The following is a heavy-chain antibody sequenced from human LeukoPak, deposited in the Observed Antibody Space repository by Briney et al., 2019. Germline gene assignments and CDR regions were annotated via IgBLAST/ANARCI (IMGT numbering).Heavy chain of an antibody. V-gene: IGHV1-2*02. J-gene: IGHJ4*02. D-gene: IGHD2-15*01. CDR2: IILNSGGT. CDR1: GYTFTGHY. Sequence: ASVKVSCKASGYTFTGHYIHWVRQAPGQGLEWMGWIILNSGGTNYAQKFQGRASMTRDTSISTAYMELNNLTSDDTAVYYCAREGYCSAASCSPDYWGRGTLVTVSS. CDR3: AREGYCSAASCSPDY.